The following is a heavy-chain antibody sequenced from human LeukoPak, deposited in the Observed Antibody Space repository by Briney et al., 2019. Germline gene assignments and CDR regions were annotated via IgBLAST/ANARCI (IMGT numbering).Heavy chain of an antibody. D-gene: IGHD3-10*01. V-gene: IGHV4-59*01. CDR2: IYYSGST. CDR3: ARYGSGSYREFDS. CDR1: GGSISSYY. Sequence: SETLSLTCTVWGGSISSYYWSWIRQPPGKGLEGIWYIYYSGSTNYNPSLKSRVTISVDTSKNQFSLKLSSVTAADTAVYYCARYGSGSYREFDSWGQGTLVTVSS. J-gene: IGHJ4*02.